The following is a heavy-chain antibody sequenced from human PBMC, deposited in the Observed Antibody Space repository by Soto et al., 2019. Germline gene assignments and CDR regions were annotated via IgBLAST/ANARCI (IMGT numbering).Heavy chain of an antibody. V-gene: IGHV3-23*01. CDR1: GFTFSSYG. Sequence: GGSLRLSCAASGFTFSSYGMSWVRQAPGKGLEWVSAISGSGGSTYYADSVKGRFTISRDNSKNTLYLQMNSLRAEDTAVYYCAKEGPTLRYFDWLPSYWGQGTLVTVSS. J-gene: IGHJ4*02. CDR3: AKEGPTLRYFDWLPSY. D-gene: IGHD3-9*01. CDR2: ISGSGGST.